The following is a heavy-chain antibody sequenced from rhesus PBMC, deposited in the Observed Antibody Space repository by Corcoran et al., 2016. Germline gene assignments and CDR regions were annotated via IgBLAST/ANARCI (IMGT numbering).Heavy chain of an antibody. CDR3: ARSVSFDY. CDR1: GYSISRGYG. CDR2: IGGSSGRT. Sequence: QVQLQESGPGLVKPSETLSLTCAVSGYSISRGYGWSWIRRPPGKGLEWIGYIGGSSGRTNYKPAHKSRDTIAKDTSKNQFSRKLSSVTAADTAVYYCARSVSFDYWGQGVLVTVSS. D-gene: IGHD3-9*01. V-gene: IGHV4-127*01. J-gene: IGHJ4*01.